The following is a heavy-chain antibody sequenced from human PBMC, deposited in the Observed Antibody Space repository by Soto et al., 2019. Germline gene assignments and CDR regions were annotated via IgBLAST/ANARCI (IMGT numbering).Heavy chain of an antibody. J-gene: IGHJ5*02. V-gene: IGHV1-46*01. CDR3: ARAGYDFWSGYYSSNWFDP. CDR2: INPSGGST. Sequence: ASVKVSCKASGYTFTSYYMHWVRQAPGQGLEWMGIINPSGGSTSYAQKFQGRVTMTRDTSTSTVYMELSRLRSDDTAVYYCARAGYDFWSGYYSSNWFDPWGQGTLVTVSS. D-gene: IGHD3-3*01. CDR1: GYTFTSYY.